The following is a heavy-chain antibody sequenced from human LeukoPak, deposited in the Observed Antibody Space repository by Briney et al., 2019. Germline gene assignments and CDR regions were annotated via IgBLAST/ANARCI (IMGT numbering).Heavy chain of an antibody. Sequence: GASVKVSCKASGYTFTSYGISWVRQAPGQGLEWMGWISAYNGNTNYARKLQGRVTMTTDTSTSTAYMELRSLRSDDTAVYYCARGRVDYYDSSGYIFDYWGQGTLVTVSS. V-gene: IGHV1-18*01. CDR3: ARGRVDYYDSSGYIFDY. CDR1: GYTFTSYG. D-gene: IGHD3-22*01. J-gene: IGHJ4*02. CDR2: ISAYNGNT.